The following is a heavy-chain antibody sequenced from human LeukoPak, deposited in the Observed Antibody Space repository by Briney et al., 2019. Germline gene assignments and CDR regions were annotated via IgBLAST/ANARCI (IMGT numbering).Heavy chain of an antibody. Sequence: SETLSLTCTVSGGSISSSSYYWGWIRQPPGKGLEWIGSIYYSGSTYYNPSLKGRVTISVDTSKNQFSLKLSSVTAADTAVYYCARHYDTSAYYPRAFDIWGQGTMVTVSS. V-gene: IGHV4-39*07. J-gene: IGHJ3*02. CDR3: ARHYDTSAYYPRAFDI. D-gene: IGHD3-22*01. CDR2: IYYSGST. CDR1: GGSISSSSYY.